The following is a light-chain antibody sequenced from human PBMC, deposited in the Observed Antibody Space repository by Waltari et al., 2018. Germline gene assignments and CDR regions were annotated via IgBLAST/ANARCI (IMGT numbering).Light chain of an antibody. CDR2: WAS. CDR3: QQYYSIPYT. Sequence: DIVMTQSPDSLAVSLGERATINCKSSQSVLYSSNNKNYLAWYQQKPGQPPKVPIYWASTRESGVPDRFSGSGSGTDFTLTISSLQAEDVAVYYCQQYYSIPYTFGQGTKLEIK. J-gene: IGKJ2*01. CDR1: QSVLYSSNNKNY. V-gene: IGKV4-1*01.